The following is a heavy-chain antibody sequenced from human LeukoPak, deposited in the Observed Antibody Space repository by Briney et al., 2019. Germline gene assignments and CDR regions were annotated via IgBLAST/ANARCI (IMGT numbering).Heavy chain of an antibody. V-gene: IGHV4-59*01. CDR3: ARANHYSDSGGYYYALDY. D-gene: IGHD3-22*01. Sequence: SETLSLTCTVSGGSISSYCWNWIRQPPGRGLEWVGYIYYSGTTNYYPSLKSRVTISVDTSKNQFSLELTSVTAADTAVYYCARANHYSDSGGYYYALDYWGQGTLVTVSS. CDR2: IYYSGTT. CDR1: GGSISSYC. J-gene: IGHJ4*02.